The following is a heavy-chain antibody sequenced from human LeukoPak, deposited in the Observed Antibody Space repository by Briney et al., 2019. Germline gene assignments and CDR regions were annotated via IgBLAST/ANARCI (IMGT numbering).Heavy chain of an antibody. D-gene: IGHD3-10*01. V-gene: IGHV4-59*01. CDR3: VRLHFYGSGSYLDY. Sequence: PSETLSLTCTVSGGSISSYYWSWIRQPPGKGLEWIGYIYYSGSTNYNPSLKSRVTISVDTSKNQFSLKLSSVTAADTAVYYCVRLHFYGSGSYLDYWGQGTLVTVSS. CDR2: IYYSGST. J-gene: IGHJ4*02. CDR1: GGSISSYY.